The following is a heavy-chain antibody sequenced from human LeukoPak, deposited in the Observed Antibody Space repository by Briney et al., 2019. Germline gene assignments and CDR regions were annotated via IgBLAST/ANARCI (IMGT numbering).Heavy chain of an antibody. CDR1: GYTFTIYY. D-gene: IGHD4-11*01. J-gene: IGHJ4*02. CDR3: ARGDYSNYDREDY. Sequence: ASVKVSCKASGYTFTIYYMHWVRQAPGQGLEWMGRINPNSGGTNYAQKFQGRVTMTRDTSISTAYMELSRLRSDDTAVYYCARGDYSNYDREDYWGQGTLVTVSS. V-gene: IGHV1-2*06. CDR2: INPNSGGT.